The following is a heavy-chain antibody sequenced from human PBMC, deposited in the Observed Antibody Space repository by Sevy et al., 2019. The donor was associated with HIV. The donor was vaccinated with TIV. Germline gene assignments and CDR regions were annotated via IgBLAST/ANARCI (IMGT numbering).Heavy chain of an antibody. D-gene: IGHD2-21*02. V-gene: IGHV3-23*01. J-gene: IGHJ4*02. Sequence: GGSLRLSCAASGFILTSYTMNWVRQAPGMGLEWVASISATGGSTYYADSVKGRFTISRDVSKGTLYLQMNSLTAEDTAIFYCAKTLQKLPFHPHYFDYWGQGALVTVSS. CDR2: ISATGGST. CDR3: AKTLQKLPFHPHYFDY. CDR1: GFILTSYT.